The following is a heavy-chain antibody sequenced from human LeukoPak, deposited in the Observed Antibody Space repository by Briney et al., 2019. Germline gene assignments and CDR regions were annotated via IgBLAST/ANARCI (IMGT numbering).Heavy chain of an antibody. CDR2: ISSGSSAR. Sequence: GGSLRLSCAASGFTFSSYSMNWVRQTPGKGLEWVSYISSGSSARYYADSVKGRFTISRDDARNSLYLQMNSLRAEDTAVYYCARMSGSRLPGYWGQGTLVTVSS. D-gene: IGHD3-3*01. CDR3: ARMSGSRLPGY. J-gene: IGHJ4*02. V-gene: IGHV3-48*01. CDR1: GFTFSSYS.